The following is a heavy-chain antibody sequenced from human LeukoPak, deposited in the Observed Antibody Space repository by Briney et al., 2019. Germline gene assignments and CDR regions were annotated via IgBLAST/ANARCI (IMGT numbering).Heavy chain of an antibody. J-gene: IGHJ4*02. CDR3: ATVAPEDYYFDY. V-gene: IGHV1-24*01. CDR1: GYTLTELP. Sequence: VASVKVSCKVSGYTLTELPMHWVRQAPGKGLEWMGGFDPEDGETIYAQKFQGRVAMTEDTSTDTAYMELSSLRSEDTAVYYCATVAPEDYYFDYWGQGTLVTVSS. CDR2: FDPEDGET. D-gene: IGHD3/OR15-3a*01.